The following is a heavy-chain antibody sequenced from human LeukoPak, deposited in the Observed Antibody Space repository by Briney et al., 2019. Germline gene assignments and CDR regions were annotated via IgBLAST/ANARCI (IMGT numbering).Heavy chain of an antibody. Sequence: SETLSLTCTVSGGSISSYYWSWIRQPPGKGLEWIGYIYYSGSTNYNPSLKSRVTISVDTSKNQFSLELSSVTAADTAVYYCARTAMVRGVIAFDYWGQGTLVTVSS. CDR1: GGSISSYY. J-gene: IGHJ4*02. CDR3: ARTAMVRGVIAFDY. CDR2: IYYSGST. D-gene: IGHD3-10*01. V-gene: IGHV4-59*08.